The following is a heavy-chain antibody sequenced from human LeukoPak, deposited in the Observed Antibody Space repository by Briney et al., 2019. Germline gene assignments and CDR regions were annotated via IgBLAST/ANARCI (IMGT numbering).Heavy chain of an antibody. CDR2: IIPIFGTA. CDR1: GYTFTSYY. CDR3: ARDPYYYDSSLGFYYYGMDV. D-gene: IGHD3-22*01. V-gene: IGHV1-69*13. Sequence: SVKVSCKASGYTFTSYYMHWVRQAPGQGLEWMGGIIPIFGTANYAQKFQGRVTITADESTSTAYMELSSLRSEDTAVYYCARDPYYYDSSLGFYYYGMDVWGQGTTVTVSS. J-gene: IGHJ6*02.